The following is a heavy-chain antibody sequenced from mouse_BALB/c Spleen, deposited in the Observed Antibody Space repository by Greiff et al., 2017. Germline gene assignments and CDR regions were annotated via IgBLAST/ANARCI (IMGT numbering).Heavy chain of an antibody. CDR2: ISSGGST. CDR1: GFAFSSYD. D-gene: IGHD2-4*01. J-gene: IGHJ2*01. V-gene: IGHV5-6-5*01. CDR3: ERFDYDVKDFDY. Sequence: EVKVVESGGGLVKPGGSLKLSCAASGFAFSSYDMSWVRQTPEKRLEWVASISSGGSTYYPDSVKGRFTISRDNARNILYLQMSSLRSEDTAMYYCERFDYDVKDFDYWGQGTTLTVSS.